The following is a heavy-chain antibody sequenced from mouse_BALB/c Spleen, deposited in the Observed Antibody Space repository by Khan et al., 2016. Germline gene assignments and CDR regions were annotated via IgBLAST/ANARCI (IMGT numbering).Heavy chain of an antibody. CDR2: ISSGSSTI. CDR1: GFTFSSFG. J-gene: IGHJ4*01. V-gene: IGHV5-17*02. Sequence: EVELVESGGGLVQPGGSRKLSCAASGFTFSSFGMHWVRQAPEKGLEWVAYISSGSSTIYYADTVKGRFTISRDNPKNTLFLQMTSLRSEDTAMYYCARGGSSPYAMDYWGQGTAVTVSS. CDR3: ARGGSSPYAMDY. D-gene: IGHD1-1*01.